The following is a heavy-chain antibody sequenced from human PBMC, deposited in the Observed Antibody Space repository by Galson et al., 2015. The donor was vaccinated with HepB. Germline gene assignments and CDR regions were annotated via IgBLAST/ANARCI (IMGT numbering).Heavy chain of an antibody. CDR3: ARDRDYDFWSGLGY. CDR1: GFTFSTYS. Sequence: SLRLSCAASGFTFSTYSMTWVRQAPGKGLEWVSYISSSDPTIYYADSVKGRFTMSRDNARNSLYLQMNSLRDEDTAIYYCARDRDYDFWSGLGYWGQGTLVTVSS. V-gene: IGHV3-48*02. J-gene: IGHJ4*02. CDR2: ISSSDPTI. D-gene: IGHD3-3*01.